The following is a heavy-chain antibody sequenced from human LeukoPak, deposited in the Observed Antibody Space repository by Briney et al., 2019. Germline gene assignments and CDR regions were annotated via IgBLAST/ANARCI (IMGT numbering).Heavy chain of an antibody. CDR1: GFTFDDYT. J-gene: IGHJ4*02. V-gene: IGHV3-43*01. CDR2: ISWDGGST. D-gene: IGHD2-2*01. CDR3: AKDYYGSSTSCPDY. Sequence: PGGSLRLSCAASGFTFDDYTMHWVRQAPGKGLEWVSLISWDGGSTYYADSVKGRFTISRDNGKNSLYLQMNSLRTEDTALYYCAKDYYGSSTSCPDYWGQGTLVTVSS.